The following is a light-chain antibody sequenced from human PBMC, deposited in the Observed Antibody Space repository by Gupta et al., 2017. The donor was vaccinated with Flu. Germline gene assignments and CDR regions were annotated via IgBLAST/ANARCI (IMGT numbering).Light chain of an antibody. CDR1: SSDVGGYNY. CDR2: EVR. Sequence: QSITISCTGTSSDVGGYNYVSWYQQHPGKAPKLMIYEVRKRPAGVSNRFSGSKSGNTASLTISGLQAEDEADYYCSSYTSSSWVFGGGTKLTVL. CDR3: SSYTSSSWV. V-gene: IGLV2-14*01. J-gene: IGLJ3*02.